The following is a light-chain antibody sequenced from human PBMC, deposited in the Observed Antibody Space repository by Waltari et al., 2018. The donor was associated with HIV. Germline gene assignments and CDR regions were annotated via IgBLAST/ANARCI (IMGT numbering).Light chain of an antibody. CDR1: SSNVGASY. V-gene: IGLV1-51*01. CDR3: GTWDNRLTTVV. CDR2: DDD. Sequence: SAAPGHKVTISCSGGSSNVGASYVSWYQQLPGTAPKLLIYDDDKRPSGIPDRFSGSKSGTSATLGITGLQTGDEADYYCGTWDNRLTTVVSGGGTKLTVI. J-gene: IGLJ2*01.